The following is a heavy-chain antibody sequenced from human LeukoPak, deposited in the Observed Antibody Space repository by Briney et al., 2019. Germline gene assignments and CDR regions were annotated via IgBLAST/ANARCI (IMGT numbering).Heavy chain of an antibody. CDR3: AKDGPRPPDYYDSSGYYGTFDI. J-gene: IGHJ3*02. CDR1: GFTFSSYA. V-gene: IGHV3-23*01. D-gene: IGHD3-22*01. CDR2: ISGSGYST. Sequence: PGGSLRLSCAASGFTFSSYAMSWVRQAPGKGLEWVSAISGSGYSTYYADSVKGRFTISRDNSKNTLYLQMNSLRAEDTAVYYCAKDGPRPPDYYDSSGYYGTFDIWGQGTMVTVSS.